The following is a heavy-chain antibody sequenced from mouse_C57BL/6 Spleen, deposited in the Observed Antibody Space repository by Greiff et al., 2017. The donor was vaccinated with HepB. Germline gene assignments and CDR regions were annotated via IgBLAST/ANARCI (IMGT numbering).Heavy chain of an antibody. Sequence: VQLKESGGGLVKPGGSLKLSCAASGFTFSDYGMHWVRQAPEKGLEWVAYISSGSSTIYYADTVKGRFTISRDNAKNTLFLQMTSLRSEDTAMYYCARHYSKYFDYWGQGTTLTVSS. V-gene: IGHV5-17*01. CDR3: ARHYSKYFDY. CDR2: ISSGSSTI. CDR1: GFTFSDYG. J-gene: IGHJ2*01. D-gene: IGHD2-5*01.